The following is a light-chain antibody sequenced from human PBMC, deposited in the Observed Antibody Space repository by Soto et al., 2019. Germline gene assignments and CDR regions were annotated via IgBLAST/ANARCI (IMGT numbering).Light chain of an antibody. CDR1: SSDVGGYNF. CDR3: NSYTTSSTLV. J-gene: IGLJ1*01. Sequence: QSALTQPASVPGSPGQSITISCTGTSSDVGGYNFVSWYQQHPGKAPKLMIYEVTSRPSGVSNRFSGSKSGNTASLTISGLQAEDEADYYCNSYTTSSTLVFGTGTKVTVL. V-gene: IGLV2-14*03. CDR2: EVT.